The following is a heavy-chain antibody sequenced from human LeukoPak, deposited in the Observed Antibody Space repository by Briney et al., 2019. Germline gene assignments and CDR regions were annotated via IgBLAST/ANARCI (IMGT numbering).Heavy chain of an antibody. CDR1: GFTFTSYS. D-gene: IGHD2-15*01. CDR2: ISSSTNYM. Sequence: GGSLRLSCAASGFTFTSYSMNWVRQAPGKGLEWVSSISSSTNYMYYADSVKGRFTISRDNAKNSLYLQMNSLRAEDTAVYYCARDDAGIVVVVAGGFDYWGQGTLVTVSS. CDR3: ARDDAGIVVVVAGGFDY. J-gene: IGHJ4*02. V-gene: IGHV3-21*04.